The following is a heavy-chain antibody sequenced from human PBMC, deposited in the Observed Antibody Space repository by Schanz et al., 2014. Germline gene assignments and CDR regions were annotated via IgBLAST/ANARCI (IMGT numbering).Heavy chain of an antibody. CDR3: ARGGYSSGWYDRDIAHFDY. Sequence: GPEVKKPGASVTVSCKASGYDFHIYAYSWVRQAPGQGLEWMGIINPSGGGTSYALRFQDRVTVTRDTSRSTVYMELSSLRSDDTAVYYCARGGYSSGWYDRDIAHFDYWGQGTLVTVSS. CDR2: INPSGGGT. CDR1: GYDFHIYA. V-gene: IGHV1-46*02. D-gene: IGHD6-19*01. J-gene: IGHJ4*02.